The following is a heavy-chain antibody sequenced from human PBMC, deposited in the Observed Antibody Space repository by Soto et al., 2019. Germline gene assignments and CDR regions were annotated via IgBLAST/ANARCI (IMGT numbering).Heavy chain of an antibody. D-gene: IGHD3-22*01. J-gene: IGHJ6*02. V-gene: IGHV3-23*01. Sequence: GGSLRLSCAASGFTFSSYAMSCVRQAPGKGLEWVSAIGGSGGSTYYADSVKGRFTISRDNSKNTLFLQMNSLRAEDTAVYYCAKDPYYYDTSEMDVWGQGTTVTVSS. CDR3: AKDPYYYDTSEMDV. CDR2: IGGSGGST. CDR1: GFTFSSYA.